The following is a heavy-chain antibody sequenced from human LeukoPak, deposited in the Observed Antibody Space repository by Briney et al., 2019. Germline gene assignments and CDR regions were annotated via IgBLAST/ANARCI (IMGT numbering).Heavy chain of an antibody. CDR2: INQDGGEK. J-gene: IGHJ4*02. CDR3: VRLTITVAGSDY. CDR1: GFTFSSSY. D-gene: IGHD6-13*01. Sequence: GGSLRLSCAASGFTFSSSYMNWVRQAPGMGLEWVANINQDGGEKYYVDSVKGRFTISRDNAKNSLYLQMNDMRVEDTAVYYCVRLTITVAGSDYWGQGALVTVSS. V-gene: IGHV3-7*01.